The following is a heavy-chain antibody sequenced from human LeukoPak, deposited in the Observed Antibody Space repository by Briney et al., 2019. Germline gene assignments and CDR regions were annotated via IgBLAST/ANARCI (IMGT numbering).Heavy chain of an antibody. CDR3: ARPTIFGVVVGMDV. Sequence: SGGSLRLSCAASGFTFSSYWMNWARQAPGKGLEWVASINHNGNVNYYVDSVKGRFTISRDNAKNSLYLQMSNLRAEDTAVYYCARPTIFGVVVGMDVWGQGTTVTVSS. D-gene: IGHD3-3*01. J-gene: IGHJ6*02. V-gene: IGHV3-7*03. CDR2: INHNGNVN. CDR1: GFTFSSYW.